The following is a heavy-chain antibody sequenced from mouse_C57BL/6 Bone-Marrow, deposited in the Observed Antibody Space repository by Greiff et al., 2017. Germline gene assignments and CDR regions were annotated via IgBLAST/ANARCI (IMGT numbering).Heavy chain of an antibody. CDR1: GFNIKDYY. D-gene: IGHD1-1*01. V-gene: IGHV14-2*01. Sequence: VQLKESGAELVKPGASVKLSCTASGFNIKDYYIHWVKQRTEQGLEWIGRIDPEDGETKYAPKFQDKATITADTSSNTAYRQLSSLTSEDTAVYYCTRSLIYYGTNYWGQGTTLTVAS. J-gene: IGHJ2*01. CDR2: IDPEDGET. CDR3: TRSLIYYGTNY.